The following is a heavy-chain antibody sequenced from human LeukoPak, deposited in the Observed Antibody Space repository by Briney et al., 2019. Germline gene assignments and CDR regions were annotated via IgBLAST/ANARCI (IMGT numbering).Heavy chain of an antibody. D-gene: IGHD2-2*01. CDR3: ARGQFRGYCSSTSCPWYYFDY. J-gene: IGHJ4*02. V-gene: IGHV3-33*01. CDR2: IWYDGSTK. Sequence: PGGSLRLSCAASGFTFSSYGMHWVRQAPGKGLEWVAVIWYDGSTKYYADSVKGRFTISRDNSKNTLYLQMNSLRAEDTAVYYCARGQFRGYCSSTSCPWYYFDYWGQGTLVTVSS. CDR1: GFTFSSYG.